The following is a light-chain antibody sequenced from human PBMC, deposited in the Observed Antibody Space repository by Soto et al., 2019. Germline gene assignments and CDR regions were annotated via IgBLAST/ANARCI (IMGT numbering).Light chain of an antibody. Sequence: DIQMTQSPSSLSASLGDRVTITCRASQSIRSYLNWYQQRPGKAPKLLIFAASSLQSGVPSRFSSSGSGTDLALTISSLQPDDFATYYCHQSYISPRTFGPGTKVDLK. V-gene: IGKV1-39*01. CDR3: HQSYISPRT. J-gene: IGKJ3*01. CDR2: AAS. CDR1: QSIRSY.